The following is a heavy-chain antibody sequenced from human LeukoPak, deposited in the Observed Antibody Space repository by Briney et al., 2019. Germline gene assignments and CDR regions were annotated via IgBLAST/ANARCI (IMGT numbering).Heavy chain of an antibody. CDR3: ARNSYQYDSSGYSNWFDP. J-gene: IGHJ5*02. CDR1: GGSISSSSYY. V-gene: IGHV4-39*07. CDR2: MYYSGNT. Sequence: SSETLSLTYTVSGGSISSSSYYWGWIRQPPGKGLEWIGTMYYSGNTYYNPSLKSRVTISVDTSKKQFSLKLSSVTAADTAVYYCARNSYQYDSSGYSNWFDPWGQGTLVTVSS. D-gene: IGHD3-22*01.